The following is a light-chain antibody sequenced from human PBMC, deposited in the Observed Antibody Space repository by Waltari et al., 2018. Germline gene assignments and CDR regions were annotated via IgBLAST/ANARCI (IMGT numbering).Light chain of an antibody. CDR2: GKN. J-gene: IGLJ3*02. V-gene: IGLV1-40*01. Sequence: QSVPTQPPSMSGAPGQRVTISCTGSSSNIGAGYAVHWYQQLPGTAPKLLIYGKNNRPSGVPDRFSGSQSGTSASLAITGLQAEDEADYYCQSYDSNLSVVFGGGTKLTVL. CDR1: SSNIGAGYA. CDR3: QSYDSNLSVV.